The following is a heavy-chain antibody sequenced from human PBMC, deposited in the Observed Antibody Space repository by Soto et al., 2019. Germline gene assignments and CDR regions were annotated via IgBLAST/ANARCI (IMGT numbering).Heavy chain of an antibody. CDR3: ARDRGITFGGVIAYYYGMDV. CDR1: GGTFSSYT. V-gene: IGHV1-69*06. Sequence: SVKVSCKASGGTFSSYTISWVRQAPGQGLEWMGGIIPIFGTANYAQKFQGRVTITADKSTSTAYMELSSLRSEDTAVYYCARDRGITFGGVIAYYYGMDVWGQGTTVTVSS. CDR2: IIPIFGTA. D-gene: IGHD3-16*02. J-gene: IGHJ6*02.